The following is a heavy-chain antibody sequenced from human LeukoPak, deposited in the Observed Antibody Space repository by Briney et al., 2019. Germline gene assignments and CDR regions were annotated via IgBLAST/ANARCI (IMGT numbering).Heavy chain of an antibody. CDR1: GFTFSRYA. Sequence: AGGSLRLSCAASGFTFSRYAMSWVRQAPGEGRGWGSSISSSSSYIYYADSVKGRFTISRDNAKNSLYLQMNSLRAEDTAVYYCARAYCSGGSCYSDYWGQGTLVTVSS. J-gene: IGHJ4*02. CDR3: ARAYCSGGSCYSDY. V-gene: IGHV3-21*01. D-gene: IGHD2-15*01. CDR2: ISSSSSYI.